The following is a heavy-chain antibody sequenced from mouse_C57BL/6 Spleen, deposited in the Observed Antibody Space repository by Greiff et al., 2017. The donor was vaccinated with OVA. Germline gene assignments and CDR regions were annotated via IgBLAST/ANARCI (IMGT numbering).Heavy chain of an antibody. CDR3: ARSGGNWYFDV. CDR2: IDPEDGET. J-gene: IGHJ1*03. Sequence: EVKLVESGAELVKPGASVKLSCTASGFNIKDYYMHWVKQRTDKGLEWIGRIDPEDGETKYTPKFQGKATIPAATSANTSYLQLSSLTSEDTAVYYSARSGGNWYFDVWGTGTTVTVSS. V-gene: IGHV14-2*01. CDR1: GFNIKDYY. D-gene: IGHD3-1*01.